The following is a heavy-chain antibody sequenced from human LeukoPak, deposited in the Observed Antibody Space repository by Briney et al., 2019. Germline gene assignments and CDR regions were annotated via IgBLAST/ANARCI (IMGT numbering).Heavy chain of an antibody. J-gene: IGHJ4*02. CDR1: GFTFSSYG. CDR2: IRYDGGDK. CDR3: AKTQWLVNGHYFDY. Sequence: GGSLRLSCAASGFTFSSYGMHWVRQAPGKGLEWVAFIRYDGGDKYYADSVKGRFTISRDNSKNTLYLQMNSLRAEDTAVYFCAKTQWLVNGHYFDYWGQGTLVTVSS. D-gene: IGHD6-19*01. V-gene: IGHV3-30*02.